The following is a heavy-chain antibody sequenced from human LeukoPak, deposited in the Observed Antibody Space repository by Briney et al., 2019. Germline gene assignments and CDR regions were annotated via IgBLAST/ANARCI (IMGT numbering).Heavy chain of an antibody. CDR3: ARADPYYPTAHNFDY. V-gene: IGHV1-18*01. D-gene: IGHD3-10*01. CDR1: GYTFTSYG. J-gene: IGHJ4*02. CDR2: ISAYNGNT. Sequence: ASVKVSCKASGYTFTSYGISWVRQAPGQGLEWMGWISAYNGNTNYAQKLQGRVTMTTDTSTSTAYMEPRSLRSDDTAVYYCARADPYYPTAHNFDYWGQGTLVTVSS.